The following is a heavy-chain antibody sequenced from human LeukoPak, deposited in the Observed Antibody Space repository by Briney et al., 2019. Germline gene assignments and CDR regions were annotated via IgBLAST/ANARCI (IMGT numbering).Heavy chain of an antibody. V-gene: IGHV4-59*01. CDR3: ARDQFSGSFDY. CDR1: GGSISSYY. Sequence: SETLSLTCTVSGGSISSYYWSWIRQPPGKGLEWIGYIYYSGSTNYNPSLKSRVTISVDTSNNQFSLKLSSVTAADTAVYYCARDQFSGSFDYWGQGTLVTVSS. CDR2: IYYSGST. J-gene: IGHJ4*02. D-gene: IGHD1-26*01.